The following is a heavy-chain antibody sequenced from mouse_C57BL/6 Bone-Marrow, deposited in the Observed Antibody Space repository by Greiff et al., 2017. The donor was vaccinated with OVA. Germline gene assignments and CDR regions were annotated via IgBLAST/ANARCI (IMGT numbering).Heavy chain of an antibody. CDR3: TRVYYYGSSYPWFAD. CDR1: GYTFTSYW. CDR2: IYPGNSDT. Sequence: EVQRVESGTVLARPGASVKMSCKTSGYTFTSYWMHWVKQRPGQGLEWIGAIYPGNSDTSYNQKFKGKATLTAATSASTAYMELSSLTKEDSAISDCTRVYYYGSSYPWFADWGQGTLVTVSA. D-gene: IGHD1-1*01. V-gene: IGHV1-5*01. J-gene: IGHJ3*01.